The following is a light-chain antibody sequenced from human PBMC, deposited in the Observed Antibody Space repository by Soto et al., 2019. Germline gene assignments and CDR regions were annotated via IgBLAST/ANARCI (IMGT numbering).Light chain of an antibody. CDR2: GNN. CDR3: AAWDDNLNGVV. Sequence: QSVLTQPPSVSGTPGQRVTISCTGSSSNIGARYDVHWYQQLPGTAPKLLIYGNNNRPSGVPDRFSGSKSGPSASLAITGLQAADEGDYYCAAWDDNLNGVVFGGGTKVTVL. V-gene: IGLV1-40*01. CDR1: SSNIGARYD. J-gene: IGLJ2*01.